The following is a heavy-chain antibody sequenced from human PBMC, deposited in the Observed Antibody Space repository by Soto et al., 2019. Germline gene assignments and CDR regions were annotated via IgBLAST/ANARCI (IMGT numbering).Heavy chain of an antibody. CDR2: INGDGSST. CDR3: ARGIQYRYGMDV. Sequence: VQLVESGGGLVQPGGSLRLSCASAGFTFSSYWMHWVRQDPGKGLVWVSRINGDGSSTFYADSVKGRFTMSRDNAENTVYLQMNSLRVDDTAVYYCARGIQYRYGMDVWGQGTTVTVSS. J-gene: IGHJ6*02. CDR1: GFTFSSYW. V-gene: IGHV3-74*01. D-gene: IGHD5-18*01.